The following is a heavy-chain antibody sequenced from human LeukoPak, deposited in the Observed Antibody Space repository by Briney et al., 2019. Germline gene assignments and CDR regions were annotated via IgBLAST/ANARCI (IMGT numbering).Heavy chain of an antibody. V-gene: IGHV1-2*02. CDR1: GYSFTGYY. J-gene: IGHJ4*02. CDR2: INPYSGDT. D-gene: IGHD6-13*01. Sequence: ASVKVSCKASGYSFTGYYIHWVRQAPGQGLAWMGWINPYSGDTTYAQKFQGRLTLTRDTSISTAYMEVSRLKSDDTAIYYCARDLAADLDYWGQGTLVTVSS. CDR3: ARDLAADLDY.